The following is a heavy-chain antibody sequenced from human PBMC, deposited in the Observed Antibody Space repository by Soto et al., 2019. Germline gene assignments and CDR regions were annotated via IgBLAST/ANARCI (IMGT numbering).Heavy chain of an antibody. D-gene: IGHD6-6*01. J-gene: IGHJ6*03. CDR1: GYTFINYY. V-gene: IGHV1-46*03. CDR3: VRAPAARHRDYSYHYYLHI. Sequence: QVQLVQSGAEVKKPGASVKVSCKASGYTFINYYIHWVRQAPGQGLGWMGVINPNGGSTVYAQKFQGGVTLTIDTSTSTVYVELSSLRSDDTAVYFCVRAPAARHRDYSYHYYLHIWGKGTTVTVAS. CDR2: INPNGGST.